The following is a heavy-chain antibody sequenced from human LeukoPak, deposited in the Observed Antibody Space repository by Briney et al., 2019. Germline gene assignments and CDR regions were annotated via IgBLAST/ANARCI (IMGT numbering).Heavy chain of an antibody. J-gene: IGHJ4*02. Sequence: SETLSLTCAVYGGSFSGYYWSWIRQPPGKGLEWIGEINHSGSTNYNPSLKSRVTISVDTSKNQFSLKLSSVTAADTAVYYCARGDYYDSSGYYPFDYWGQGTLVTVSS. CDR2: INHSGST. CDR1: GGSFSGYY. D-gene: IGHD3-22*01. CDR3: ARGDYYDSSGYYPFDY. V-gene: IGHV4-34*01.